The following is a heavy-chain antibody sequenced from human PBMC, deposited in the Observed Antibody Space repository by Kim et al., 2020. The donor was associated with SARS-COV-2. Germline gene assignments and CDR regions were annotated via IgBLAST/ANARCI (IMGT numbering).Heavy chain of an antibody. CDR1: GGTFSSYA. CDR3: ARGSLPGAAPLGY. D-gene: IGHD1-26*01. J-gene: IGHJ4*02. Sequence: SVKVSCKASGGTFSSYAISWVRQAPGQGLEWMGRIIPILGIANYAQKFQGRVTITADKSTSTAYMELSSLRSEDTAVYYCARGSLPGAAPLGYWGQGTLVTVSS. CDR2: IIPILGIA. V-gene: IGHV1-69*04.